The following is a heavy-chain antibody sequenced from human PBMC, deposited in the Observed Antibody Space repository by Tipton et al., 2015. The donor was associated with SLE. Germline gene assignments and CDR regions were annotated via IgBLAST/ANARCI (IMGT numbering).Heavy chain of an antibody. D-gene: IGHD3-10*01. Sequence: SLRLSCAASGFTFSGSAMHWVRQASGKGLEWVGRIRSKANSYATAYAASVKGRFTISRDDSKNTAYLQMNSLKTEDTAVYYCTRHVRYGSESPSFDYWGQGTLVTVSS. CDR3: TRHVRYGSESPSFDY. V-gene: IGHV3-73*01. CDR2: IRSKANSYAT. J-gene: IGHJ4*02. CDR1: GFTFSGSA.